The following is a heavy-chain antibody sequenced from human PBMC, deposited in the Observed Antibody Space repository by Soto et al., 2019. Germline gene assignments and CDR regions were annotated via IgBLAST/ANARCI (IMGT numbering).Heavy chain of an antibody. CDR3: VRASKDGDF. Sequence: EVQLVESGGDLVQPGGSLRLSCAASGFAFSGYWMHWVRQAPVKGLVWVSRLNNDGSDTKYADSVKGRFTISRDNARNTLYLQMDSVRAEDTGVYYCVRASKDGDFWGRGTLVTVSS. CDR2: LNNDGSDT. CDR1: GFAFSGYW. V-gene: IGHV3-74*03. J-gene: IGHJ4*02.